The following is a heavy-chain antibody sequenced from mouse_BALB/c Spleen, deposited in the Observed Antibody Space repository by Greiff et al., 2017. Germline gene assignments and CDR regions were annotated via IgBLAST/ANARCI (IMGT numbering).Heavy chain of an antibody. CDR1: GYTFSSYW. D-gene: IGHD2-5*01. V-gene: IGHV1-9*01. CDR2: ILPGSGST. CDR3: ARGKAYYSNPYAMDY. J-gene: IGHJ4*01. Sequence: VQLQQSGAELMKPGASVKISCKATGYTFSSYWIEWVKQRPGHGLEWIGEILPGSGSTNYNEKFKGKATFTADTSSNTAYMQLSSLTSEDSAVYYCARGKAYYSNPYAMDYWGQGTSVTVSS.